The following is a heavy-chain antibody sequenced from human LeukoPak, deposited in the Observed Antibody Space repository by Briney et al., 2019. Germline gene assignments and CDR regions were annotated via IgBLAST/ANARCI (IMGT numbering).Heavy chain of an antibody. CDR1: GFTFSNYS. CDR3: ARYYYDSSGYYSGSDY. V-gene: IGHV3-7*03. J-gene: IGHJ4*02. Sequence: GGSLRLSCAASGFTFSNYSMAWVRQAPGKGLEWVANIKQDGSEKYYVDSVKGRFTISRDNAKNSLYLQMNSLRAEDTAVYYCARYYYDSSGYYSGSDYWGQGTLVTVSS. CDR2: IKQDGSEK. D-gene: IGHD3-22*01.